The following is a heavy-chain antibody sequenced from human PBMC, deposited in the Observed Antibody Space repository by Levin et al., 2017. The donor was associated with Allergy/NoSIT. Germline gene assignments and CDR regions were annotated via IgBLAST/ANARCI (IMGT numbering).Heavy chain of an antibody. Sequence: SCAASGFTFSSYGMHWVRQAPGKGLEWVAVIWYDGSNKYYADSVKGRFTISRDNSKNTLYLQMNSLRAEDTAVYYCARDGRLAAAGTPFDYWGQGTLVTVSS. CDR2: IWYDGSNK. CDR3: ARDGRLAAAGTPFDY. J-gene: IGHJ4*02. V-gene: IGHV3-33*01. D-gene: IGHD6-13*01. CDR1: GFTFSSYG.